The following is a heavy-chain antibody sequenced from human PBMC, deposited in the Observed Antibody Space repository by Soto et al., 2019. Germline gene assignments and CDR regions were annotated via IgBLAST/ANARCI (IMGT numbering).Heavy chain of an antibody. CDR2: ISSSSSYT. CDR1: GFTFSDYY. D-gene: IGHD2-2*01. Sequence: GSLRLSCAASGFTFSDYYMSWIRQAPGKGLEWVSYISSSSSYTNYADSVKGRFTISRDNAKNSLYLQMNSLRAEDTAVYYCARESSTSLVDYWGQGTLVTVSS. V-gene: IGHV3-11*06. J-gene: IGHJ4*02. CDR3: ARESSTSLVDY.